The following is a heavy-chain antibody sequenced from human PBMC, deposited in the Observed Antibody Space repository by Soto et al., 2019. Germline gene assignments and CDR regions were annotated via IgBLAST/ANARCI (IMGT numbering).Heavy chain of an antibody. D-gene: IGHD5-12*01. CDR1: GFSFTTSA. V-gene: IGHV1-58*01. J-gene: IGHJ4*02. CDR3: AAGDSGFQKYLND. CDR2: IVVVSGKT. Sequence: SVKVSCKASGFSFTTSAVQWVRQARGQRLEWIGWIVVVSGKTNYAQKFQERVTITRDMSTSTAHMELSSLRSEDTAVYYCAAGDSGFQKYLNDWGQGTQVTVSS.